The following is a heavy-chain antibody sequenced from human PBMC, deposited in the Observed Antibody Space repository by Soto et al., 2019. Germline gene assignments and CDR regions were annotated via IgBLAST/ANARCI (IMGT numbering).Heavy chain of an antibody. J-gene: IGHJ4*01. CDR2: ISYDGSIT. Sequence: QVQLVESGGGVVQPGRSLRLSCAASGLTFINYNMHWVRQAPGKGLEWVAVISYDGSITKYADSVKGRFTISRDNSKNTLFLQMNGLRAEDTAMYYCARDPESRRGPTYGSGYWSQGILVIVSS. D-gene: IGHD3-10*01. V-gene: IGHV3-30*04. CDR3: ARDPESRRGPTYGSGY. CDR1: GLTFINYN.